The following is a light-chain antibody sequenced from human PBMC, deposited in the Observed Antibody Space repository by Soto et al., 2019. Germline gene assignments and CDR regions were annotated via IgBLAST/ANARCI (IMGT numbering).Light chain of an antibody. J-gene: IGKJ1*01. CDR2: GAS. CDR1: QSVSSN. V-gene: IGKV3-15*01. Sequence: EIVMTQSPATLSGSPGERATLSCRASQSVSSNLAWYQQKPGQAPRLLIFGASTRATGIPARFSGSGSGTEFTLTISGLQSEDFAVYFCQQYDNWPTWTFGQGTKVEI. CDR3: QQYDNWPTWT.